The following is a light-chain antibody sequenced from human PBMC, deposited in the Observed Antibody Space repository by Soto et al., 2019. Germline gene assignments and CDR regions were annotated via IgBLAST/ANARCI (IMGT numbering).Light chain of an antibody. Sequence: EIVMTQSPATLSVSPGERATLSCRASQSISSNLAWYQQKPGQAPRLLIYGASTRATGIPATFSGSGSGTEFTLTISSLQSEDFAVYYCQQTFSPPYTFGQGTKLEIK. CDR2: GAS. V-gene: IGKV3-15*01. J-gene: IGKJ2*01. CDR1: QSISSN. CDR3: QQTFSPPYT.